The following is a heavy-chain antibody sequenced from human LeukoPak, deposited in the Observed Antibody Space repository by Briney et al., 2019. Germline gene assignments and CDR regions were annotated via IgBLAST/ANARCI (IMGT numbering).Heavy chain of an antibody. V-gene: IGHV3-11*04. J-gene: IGHJ6*03. CDR2: ISSSGSTI. CDR3: ARVGWELLREYYYYYMDV. CDR1: GFTFSDYY. D-gene: IGHD1-26*01. Sequence: GGSLRLSCAASGFTFSDYYMSWIRQAPGKGLEWVSYISSSGSTIYYADSVKGRFTISRDNAKNSLYLQMNSLRAEDTAVYYCARVGWELLREYYYYYMDVWGKGTTVTVSS.